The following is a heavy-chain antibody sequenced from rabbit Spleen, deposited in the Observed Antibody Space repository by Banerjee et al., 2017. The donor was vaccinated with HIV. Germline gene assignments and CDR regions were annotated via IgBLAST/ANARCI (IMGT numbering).Heavy chain of an antibody. Sequence: QQQLEESGGGLVKPGGTLTLTCKVSGIDFSSWYYMCWVRQAPGKGLELIGCIYVNSGSTWYASWVNGRFTISRSTSLNTVDLKMTSLTAADTATYFCTNYLSVSGGYNLWGPGTLVTVS. D-gene: IGHD1-1*01. J-gene: IGHJ4*01. V-gene: IGHV1S43*01. CDR3: TNYLSVSGGYNL. CDR1: GIDFSSWYY. CDR2: IYVNSGST.